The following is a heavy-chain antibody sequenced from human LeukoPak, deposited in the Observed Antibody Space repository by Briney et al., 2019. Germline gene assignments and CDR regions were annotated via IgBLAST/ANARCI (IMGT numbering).Heavy chain of an antibody. CDR3: AKVGTEVSNH. CDR2: ISGSGGST. D-gene: IGHD1-14*01. J-gene: IGHJ3*01. Sequence: GGSLRLSCAASGFAFRSYWMIWVRQAPGKGLEWVSAISGSGGSTYYADSVKGRFTISRDNSKNTLYLQMNSLRAEDTAVYYCAKVGTEVSNHWGQGTMVTVSS. V-gene: IGHV3-23*01. CDR1: GFAFRSYW.